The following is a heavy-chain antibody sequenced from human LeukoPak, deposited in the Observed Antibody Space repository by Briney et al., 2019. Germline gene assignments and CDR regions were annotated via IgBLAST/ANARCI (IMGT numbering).Heavy chain of an antibody. CDR1: GFISSDYY. Sequence: PGGSLRLSCAASGFISSDYYMSWIRQAPGKGLEWVSYIRSTGSTIYYADSVKGRFIISRDNAKNSLYLQMNSLRAEDTAVYYCAREVLGTTTGYFDYWGQGALVTVSS. J-gene: IGHJ4*02. D-gene: IGHD1-26*01. CDR2: IRSTGSTI. V-gene: IGHV3-11*01. CDR3: AREVLGTTTGYFDY.